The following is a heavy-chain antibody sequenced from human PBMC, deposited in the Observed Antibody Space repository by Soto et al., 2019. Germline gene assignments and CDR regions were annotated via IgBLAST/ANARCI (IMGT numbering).Heavy chain of an antibody. V-gene: IGHV4-4*07. CDR3: ARDKTGWDYYYYYYGMDV. J-gene: IGHJ6*02. D-gene: IGHD6-19*01. CDR1: GGSISSYY. Sequence: SETLSLTCTVSGGSISSYYWSWIRQPAGKGLEWIGRIYTSGSTNYNPSLKGRVTMSVDTSKNQFSLKLSSVTAADTAVYYCARDKTGWDYYYYYYGMDVWGQGTTVTVSS. CDR2: IYTSGST.